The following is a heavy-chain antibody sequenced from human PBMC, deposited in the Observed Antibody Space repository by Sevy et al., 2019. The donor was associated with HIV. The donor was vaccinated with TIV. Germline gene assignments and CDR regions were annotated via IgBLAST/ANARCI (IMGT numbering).Heavy chain of an antibody. Sequence: SETLSLTCTVSGASINSGTYHWSWIRQPAGGGLEWIGRIYATGSRNYNPSLEGRVTMSVDTSKNQLSLNLNSVTTADTAVYYCASWGQDYGDYLRAEYFQHWGQGTPVTVSS. CDR3: ASWGQDYGDYLRAEYFQH. D-gene: IGHD4-17*01. CDR1: GASINSGTYH. CDR2: IYATGSR. V-gene: IGHV4-61*02. J-gene: IGHJ1*01.